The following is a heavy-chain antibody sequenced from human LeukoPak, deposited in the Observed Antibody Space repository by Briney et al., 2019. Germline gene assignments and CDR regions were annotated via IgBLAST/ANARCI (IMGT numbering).Heavy chain of an antibody. Sequence: GRSLRLSCAASGFTFSSYGMHWVRQAPGKGLEWVAVMWYDGSNKYYADSVKGRFTISRDNSKNTLYLQMNSLRAEDTAVYYCAREYYDYVWGSYRFYGMDVWGKGTTVTVSS. CDR1: GFTFSSYG. CDR3: AREYYDYVWGSYRFYGMDV. J-gene: IGHJ6*04. D-gene: IGHD3-16*02. CDR2: MWYDGSNK. V-gene: IGHV3-33*01.